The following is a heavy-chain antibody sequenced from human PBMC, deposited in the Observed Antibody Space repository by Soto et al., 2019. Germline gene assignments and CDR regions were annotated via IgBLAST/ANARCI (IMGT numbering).Heavy chain of an antibody. CDR2: ISGSGGST. CDR3: AKVQEFCGFNCYIVDS. V-gene: IGHV3-23*01. CDR1: GFTFSSYA. D-gene: IGHD2-21*02. J-gene: IGHJ4*02. Sequence: PGGSLRLSCAASGFTFSSYAMSWVRQAPGKGLEWVSAISGSGGSTYYADSVKGRFTISRDNSKNTLYLQMNSLRAEDTALYYCAKVQEFCGFNCYIVDSWGQGVLVTVSS.